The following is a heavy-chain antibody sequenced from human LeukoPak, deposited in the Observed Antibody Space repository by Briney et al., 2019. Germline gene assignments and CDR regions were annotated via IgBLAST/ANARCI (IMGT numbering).Heavy chain of an antibody. CDR1: GGSTSSYY. CDR2: IYYSGST. V-gene: IGHV4-59*01. D-gene: IGHD6-19*01. CDR3: ARDSGSSGWYGVSNAFDN. Sequence: SETLSLTRTVSGGSTSSYYCGWIRPPPGKGLELMGYIYYSGSTNYNPSLKSRVTISVDTSKNQFSLKLSSVTAADTAVYYCARDSGSSGWYGVSNAFDNWGQGTMVTVSS. J-gene: IGHJ3*02.